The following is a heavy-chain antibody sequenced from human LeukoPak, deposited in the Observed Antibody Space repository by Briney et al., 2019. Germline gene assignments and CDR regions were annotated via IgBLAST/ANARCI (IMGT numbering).Heavy chain of an antibody. CDR2: IYYSGST. CDR3: ARWTGLSDAFDT. Sequence: SETLSLTCTVSGGSISSGDYYWRWLRQPPGKGLEWIGYIYYSGSTYYNPSLKSRVTISVDTSKNQFSLKLSSVTAADTAVYYCARWTGLSDAFDTWGQGTMVTVSS. V-gene: IGHV4-30-4*08. J-gene: IGHJ3*02. CDR1: GGSISSGDYY. D-gene: IGHD3/OR15-3a*01.